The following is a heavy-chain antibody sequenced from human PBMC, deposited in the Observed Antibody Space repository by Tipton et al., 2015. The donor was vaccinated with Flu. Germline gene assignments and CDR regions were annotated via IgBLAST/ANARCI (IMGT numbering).Heavy chain of an antibody. CDR2: TFHSGNT. V-gene: IGHV4-39*07. Sequence: TLSLTCGVSGDSIRSSNYYWGWIRQPPGKGLEWIGNTFHSGNTYLNPSLKSRVTISIDTSRNQFSLKVSSVTAADTAVYYCARRDYSNYVSEPKNWFDPWGQGAPVTVSS. CDR1: GDSIRSSNYY. CDR3: ARRDYSNYVSEPKNWFDP. D-gene: IGHD4-11*01. J-gene: IGHJ5*02.